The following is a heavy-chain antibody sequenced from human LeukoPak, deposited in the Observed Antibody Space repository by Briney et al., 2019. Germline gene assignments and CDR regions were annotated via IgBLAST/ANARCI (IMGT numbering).Heavy chain of an antibody. CDR3: AKGNGYGWGSNYYYYYMDV. V-gene: IGHV3-23*01. CDR2: ISGSGGST. D-gene: IGHD3-10*01. Sequence: PGGSLRLSCAASGFTFSSYAMSWVRQAPGKGMEWVSAISGSGGSTYYADSVKGRFTISRDNSKNTLYLQMNSLRAEDTAVYYCAKGNGYGWGSNYYYYYMDVWGKGTTVTVSS. CDR1: GFTFSSYA. J-gene: IGHJ6*03.